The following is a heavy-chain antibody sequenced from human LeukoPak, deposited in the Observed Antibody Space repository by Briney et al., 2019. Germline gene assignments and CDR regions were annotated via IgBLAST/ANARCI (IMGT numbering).Heavy chain of an antibody. V-gene: IGHV4-34*01. J-gene: IGHJ4*02. CDR1: GVSFSGYY. CDR2: INHSGST. CDR3: ASVGIGGTFFDY. Sequence: SETLSLTCAVYGVSFSGYYWSWIRQPPGKGLEWIGEINHSGSTNYNPSLKSRVTISVDTSKNQFSLKLSSVTAADTAVYYCASVGIGGTFFDYWGQGTLVTVSS. D-gene: IGHD3-10*01.